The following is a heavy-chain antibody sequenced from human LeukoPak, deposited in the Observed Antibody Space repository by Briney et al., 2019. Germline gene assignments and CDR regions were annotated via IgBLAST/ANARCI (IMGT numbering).Heavy chain of an antibody. J-gene: IGHJ3*02. D-gene: IGHD4-23*01. CDR3: ARGDGGNSGGAFDI. Sequence: SETLSLTCTVSGGSISSGGYYWSWIRQHPGKGLERIGYIYYSGSTYYNPSLKSRVTISVDTSKNQFSLKLSSVTAADTAVYYCARGDGGNSGGAFDIWGQGTMVTVSS. CDR1: GGSISSGGYY. V-gene: IGHV4-31*03. CDR2: IYYSGST.